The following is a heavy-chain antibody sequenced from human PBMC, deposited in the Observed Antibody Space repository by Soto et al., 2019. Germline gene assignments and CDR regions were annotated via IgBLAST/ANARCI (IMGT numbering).Heavy chain of an antibody. J-gene: IGHJ4*02. Sequence: ASVKVSCKASGYTFTGYYMHWVRQAPGQGLEWKGWINPNSGGTNYAQKFQGWVTMTRDTSISTAYMELSRLRSDDTAVYYFARAPSLTYYDILTGSRSHFDYWGQGTLVTVSS. CDR1: GYTFTGYY. D-gene: IGHD3-9*01. V-gene: IGHV1-2*04. CDR2: INPNSGGT. CDR3: ARAPSLTYYDILTGSRSHFDY.